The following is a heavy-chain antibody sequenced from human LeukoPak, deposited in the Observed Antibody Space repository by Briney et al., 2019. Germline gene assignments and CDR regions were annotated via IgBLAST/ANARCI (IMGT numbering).Heavy chain of an antibody. CDR1: GFPFSNYS. CDR2: ISSSSSYI. CDR3: AKDDY. V-gene: IGHV3-21*01. Sequence: GGSLRHSFATSGFPFSNYSMNWGRPAPGKGLEWVSSISSSSSYIYYADSVKGRFTISRDNAKNSPYLQMNSLRAEDTAVYYCAKDDYWGQGTLVTVSS. J-gene: IGHJ4*02.